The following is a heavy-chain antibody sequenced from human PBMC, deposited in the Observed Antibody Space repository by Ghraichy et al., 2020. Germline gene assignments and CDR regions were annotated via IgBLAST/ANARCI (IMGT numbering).Heavy chain of an antibody. J-gene: IGHJ4*02. V-gene: IGHV4-61*09. Sequence: SETQSLTCTVSGGSINSDNYYWSWIRQPAGKGLEWIGHIYTGGSTNYNPSLKSRVTISIDTSKKQFSLRLRSVTAADTAVFYCARGRYSSGWSPHYYFDYWGPGTLVSVSS. CDR1: GGSINSDNYY. CDR3: ARGRYSSGWSPHYYFDY. CDR2: IYTGGST. D-gene: IGHD6-19*01.